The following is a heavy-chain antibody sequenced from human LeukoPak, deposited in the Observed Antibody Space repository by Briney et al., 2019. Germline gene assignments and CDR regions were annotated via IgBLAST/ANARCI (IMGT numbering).Heavy chain of an antibody. CDR2: FDPEDGET. CDR1: GYTLTELS. D-gene: IGHD3-16*01. CDR3: ARGEDNADEYLREDY. V-gene: IGHV1-24*01. J-gene: IGHJ4*02. Sequence: ASVKVSCKVSGYTLTELSMHWVRQAPGKGLEWMGGFDPEDGETIYARKFQGRVTMTEDTSTDTAYMELSSLRSEDTAVYYCARGEDNADEYLREDYWGQGILVTVSS.